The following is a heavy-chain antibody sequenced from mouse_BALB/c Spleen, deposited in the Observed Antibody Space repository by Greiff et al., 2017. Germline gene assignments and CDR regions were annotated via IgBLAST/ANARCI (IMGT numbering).Heavy chain of an antibody. CDR1: GFSLTSYG. D-gene: IGHD1-1*01. V-gene: IGHV2-9*02. J-gene: IGHJ1*01. CDR2: IWAGGST. Sequence: VQVVESGPGLVAPSQSLSITCTVSGFSLTSYGVHWVRQPPGKGLEWLGVIWAGGSTNYNSALMSRLSISKDNSKSQVFLKMNSLQTDDTAMYYCARSYYYGSSWYFDVWGAGTTVTVSS. CDR3: ARSYYYGSSWYFDV.